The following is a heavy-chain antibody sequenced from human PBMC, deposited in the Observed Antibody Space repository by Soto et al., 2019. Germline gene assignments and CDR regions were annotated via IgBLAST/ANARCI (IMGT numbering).Heavy chain of an antibody. J-gene: IGHJ4*02. CDR1: GGSISSSSYY. D-gene: IGHD2-21*01. CDR2: IYCSGST. Sequence: SETLSLTCTVSGGSISSSSYYWGWIRQPPGKGLEWIGSIYCSGSTYYNPSLKSRLTISVDTSKNQFSLKLSSVTAADTAVYYCARGGGLFHYFDYWGQGTLLTVSS. CDR3: ARGGGLFHYFDY. V-gene: IGHV4-39*01.